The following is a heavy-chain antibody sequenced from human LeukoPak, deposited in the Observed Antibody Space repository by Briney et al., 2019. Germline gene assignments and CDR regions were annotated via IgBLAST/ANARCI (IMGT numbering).Heavy chain of an antibody. CDR3: ARERGAVAFDY. J-gene: IGHJ4*02. D-gene: IGHD6-19*01. CDR2: IYYSGST. CDR1: GGSISSYY. Sequence: KTSATLSLTCTVSGGSISSYYWSWIRQPPGKGLEWIGYIYYSGSTNYNPSLKSRVTISVDTSKNQFTLKLSSVTAADTAVYYCARERGAVAFDYWGQGTLVTVSS. V-gene: IGHV4-59*01.